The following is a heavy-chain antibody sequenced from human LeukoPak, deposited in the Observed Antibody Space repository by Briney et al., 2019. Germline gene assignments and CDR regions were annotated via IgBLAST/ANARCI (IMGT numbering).Heavy chain of an antibody. J-gene: IGHJ1*01. V-gene: IGHV4-61*02. D-gene: IGHD6-19*01. Sequence: SETLSLTCTVSGGSISSSNYWSWIRQPAGKGLEWIGRIYTSGSTNYNPSLKSRVTISVDTSKSQLSLKLSSVTAADTAVYYCARHSSGWYVYFQHWGQGTLVTVSS. CDR2: IYTSGST. CDR3: ARHSSGWYVYFQH. CDR1: GGSISSSNY.